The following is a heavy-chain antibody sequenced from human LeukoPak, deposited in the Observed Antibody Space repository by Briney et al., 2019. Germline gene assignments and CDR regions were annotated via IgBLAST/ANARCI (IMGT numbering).Heavy chain of an antibody. CDR3: ARDAHDSSGYYAYYFDY. Sequence: GGSLRLSCAASGFTFSSYAMSWVRQAPGKGLEWVSCISSSSGYINYADSVKGRFTISRDNAKNSLYLQMNSLRVEDTAVYYCARDAHDSSGYYAYYFDYWGQGTLVTVSS. V-gene: IGHV3-21*01. J-gene: IGHJ4*02. CDR2: ISSSSGYI. D-gene: IGHD3-22*01. CDR1: GFTFSSYA.